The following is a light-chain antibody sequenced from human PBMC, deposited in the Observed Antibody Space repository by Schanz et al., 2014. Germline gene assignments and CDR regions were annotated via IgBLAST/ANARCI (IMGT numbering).Light chain of an antibody. J-gene: IGLJ2*01. CDR2: DVS. CDR1: SSDIGGYNF. V-gene: IGLV2-14*03. Sequence: QSALTQPASVSGSPGQSITISCTGTSSDIGGYNFVSWYQQHPGEAPKLIISDVSNRPSGVSDRFSGSKSGSTASLTISGLQAEDEADYYCTSYTSSDADVVFGGGTKLTVL. CDR3: TSYTSSDADVV.